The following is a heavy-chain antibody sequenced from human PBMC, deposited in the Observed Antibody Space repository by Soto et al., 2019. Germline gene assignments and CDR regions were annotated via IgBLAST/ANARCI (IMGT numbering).Heavy chain of an antibody. CDR3: ARIMATVTTAFYYYCIDV. CDR2: INPNSGGT. J-gene: IGHJ6*02. Sequence: ASVKVSCKASGYTFTGYYMHWVRQAPGQGLEWMGWINPNSGGTNYAKKFQGRVTMTRDTSISTADMELSRLRSDDTDVNYCARIMATVTTAFYYYCIDVWGQGTTVTVSS. D-gene: IGHD4-17*01. CDR1: GYTFTGYY. V-gene: IGHV1-2*02.